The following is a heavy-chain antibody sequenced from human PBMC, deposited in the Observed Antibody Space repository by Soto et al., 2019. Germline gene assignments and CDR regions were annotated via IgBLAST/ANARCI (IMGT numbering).Heavy chain of an antibody. CDR1: GFTFDDYA. D-gene: IGHD5-12*01. V-gene: IGHV3-9*01. CDR2: ISWNSGSI. Sequence: EVQLVESGGGLVQPGRSLRLSCAASGFTFDDYAMHWVRQAPGKGLERVSGISWNSGSIGYADSVKGRFTISRDNAKNSLYLQMNSLRAEDTALYYCAKDMARQEEEWLPPYGMDVWGQGTTVTVSS. J-gene: IGHJ6*02. CDR3: AKDMARQEEEWLPPYGMDV.